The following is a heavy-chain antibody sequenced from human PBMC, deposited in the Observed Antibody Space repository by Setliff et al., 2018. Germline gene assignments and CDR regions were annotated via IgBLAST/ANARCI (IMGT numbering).Heavy chain of an antibody. V-gene: IGHV4-38-2*02. CDR3: ARFYGSSAFDY. CDR2: IGHTGST. D-gene: IGHD3-10*01. J-gene: IGHJ4*02. CDR1: GYSISSGYI. Sequence: PSETLSLTCTVSGYSISSGYIWGWIRQPPGKGLEWVGNIGHTGSTYYNPSLKSRVTISVDTSKNQFSLKLSSVTAADTAVYYCARFYGSSAFDYWGQGTLVTVSS.